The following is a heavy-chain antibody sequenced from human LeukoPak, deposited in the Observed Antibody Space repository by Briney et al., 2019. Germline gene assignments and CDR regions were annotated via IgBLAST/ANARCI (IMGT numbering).Heavy chain of an antibody. CDR2: INPNSGGT. Sequence: ASVKVSCKASGYTFTGYYMHWVRQAPGQGLEWMGWINPNSGGTNYAQKFQGRVTMTRDTSISTAYMELSRLRSDDTAVYYCARDRVVVASEDDAFDIWGQGTMVTVSS. CDR3: ARDRVVVASEDDAFDI. V-gene: IGHV1-2*02. CDR1: GYTFTGYY. D-gene: IGHD3-22*01. J-gene: IGHJ3*02.